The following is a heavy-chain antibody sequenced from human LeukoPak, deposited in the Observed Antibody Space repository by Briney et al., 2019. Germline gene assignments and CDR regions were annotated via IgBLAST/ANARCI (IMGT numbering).Heavy chain of an antibody. CDR2: IYSGGTT. Sequence: PGGSLRLSCAASGFTVSSNYMSWVRQAPGKGLEWVSVIYSGGTTYYADSVKGRFTISRDNSKNTLHLQMNSLRAEDTALYYCAKPSRGYNAFDYWGQGTLVTVSS. J-gene: IGHJ4*02. V-gene: IGHV3-66*01. CDR1: GFTVSSNY. D-gene: IGHD5-18*01. CDR3: AKPSRGYNAFDY.